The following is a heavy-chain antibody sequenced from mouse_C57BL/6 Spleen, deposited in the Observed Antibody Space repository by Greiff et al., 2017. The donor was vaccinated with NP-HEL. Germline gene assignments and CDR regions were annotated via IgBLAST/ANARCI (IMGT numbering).Heavy chain of an antibody. CDR1: GFNIKDYY. CDR2: IDPEDGET. V-gene: IGHV14-2*01. D-gene: IGHD2-3*01. CDR3: ARGLLPYSMDY. Sequence: EVKLMESGAELVKPGASVKLSCTASGFNIKDYYMHWVKQRTEQGLEWIGRIDPEDGETKNAPKFQGKATITADTSSKTAYLQLSSLTSEDTAVYYCARGLLPYSMDYWGQGPSVTVSS. J-gene: IGHJ4*01.